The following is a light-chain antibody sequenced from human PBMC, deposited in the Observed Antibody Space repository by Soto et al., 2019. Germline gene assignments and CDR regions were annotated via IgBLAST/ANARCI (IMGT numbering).Light chain of an antibody. V-gene: IGKV1-39*01. J-gene: IGKJ4*01. CDR2: GAS. CDR1: RTINSY. CDR3: QQTYSDIS. Sequence: DVRMTQSPSSLSASVGDTITITCRASRTINSYLTWFQQKPGEPPRLLIYGASTLHDGVPSRFSGSGSGADFTLTISVLQPEDFASYHCQQTYSDISFGGGTKV.